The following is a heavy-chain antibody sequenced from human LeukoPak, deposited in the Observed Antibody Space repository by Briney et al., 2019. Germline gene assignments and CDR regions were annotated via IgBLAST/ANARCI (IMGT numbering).Heavy chain of an antibody. CDR1: GFTFGSFS. V-gene: IGHV3-21*01. CDR3: ARDMNWRGDNWFDP. D-gene: IGHD1-1*01. Sequence: GGSLRLSCAASGFTFGSFSMTWVRQAPGKGLEWVSTISSSGSGTYIYYADSVKGRFTISRDNAKNSLYLQMNSLRAEDTAVYYCARDMNWRGDNWFDPWGQGTLVTVSS. J-gene: IGHJ5*02. CDR2: ISSSGSGTYI.